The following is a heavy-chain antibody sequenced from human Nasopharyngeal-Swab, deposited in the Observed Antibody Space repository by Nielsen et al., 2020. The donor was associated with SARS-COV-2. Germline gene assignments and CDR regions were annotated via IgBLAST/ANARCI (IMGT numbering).Heavy chain of an antibody. CDR2: INTNTGNP. D-gene: IGHD3-3*01. J-gene: IGHJ4*02. CDR1: GYTFTSYA. V-gene: IGHV7-4-1*02. Sequence: ASVKVSCKASGYTFTSYAMNWVRQAPGQGLEWMGWINTNTGNPTYAQGFTGRFVFSLDTSVSTAYLQISSLKAEDTAVYYCARVGGDLRFLEWPLDYRGQGTLVTVSS. CDR3: ARVGGDLRFLEWPLDY.